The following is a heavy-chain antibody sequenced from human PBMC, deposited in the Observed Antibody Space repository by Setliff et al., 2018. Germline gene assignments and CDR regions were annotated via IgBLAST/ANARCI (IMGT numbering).Heavy chain of an antibody. V-gene: IGHV4-59*01. Sequence: SETLSLTCSVSGGSINRDYWSRIRQPPGKGLEWIGYIHYSGNTNYNPSLKSRVTISFNTSKNQISLKLSSVTPADTATYYCVRPGGTTVVARHFDYWGSGILVTVSS. CDR3: VRPGGTTVVARHFDY. D-gene: IGHD2-15*01. J-gene: IGHJ4*01. CDR2: IHYSGNT. CDR1: GGSINRDY.